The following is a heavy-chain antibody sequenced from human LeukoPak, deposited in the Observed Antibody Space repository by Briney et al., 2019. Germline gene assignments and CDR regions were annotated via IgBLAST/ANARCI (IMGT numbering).Heavy chain of an antibody. CDR2: INHSGST. CDR1: GFTFSSYE. Sequence: GSLRLSCAASGFTFSSYEMNWIRQPPGKGLEWIGEINHSGSTNYNPSLKSRVTISVDTSKNQFSLKLSSVTAADTAVYYCARGATYSSSVIDYYYMDVWGKGTTVTVSS. J-gene: IGHJ6*03. V-gene: IGHV4-34*01. CDR3: ARGATYSSSVIDYYYMDV. D-gene: IGHD6-13*01.